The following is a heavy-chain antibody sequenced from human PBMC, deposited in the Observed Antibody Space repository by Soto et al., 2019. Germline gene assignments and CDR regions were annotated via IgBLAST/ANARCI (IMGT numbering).Heavy chain of an antibody. CDR3: ARDRQLWLLHELDY. CDR2: ISAYNGNT. J-gene: IGHJ4*02. CDR1: GYTFTSYG. V-gene: IGHV1-18*01. D-gene: IGHD5-18*01. Sequence: QVQLVQSGAEVKKPGASVKVSCKASGYTFTSYGISWVRQAPGQGLEWMGWISAYNGNTNYAQKLQGRVTMTTDTPXRTAYMELRRLRSDDTAVYYCARDRQLWLLHELDYWGQGTLVTVSS.